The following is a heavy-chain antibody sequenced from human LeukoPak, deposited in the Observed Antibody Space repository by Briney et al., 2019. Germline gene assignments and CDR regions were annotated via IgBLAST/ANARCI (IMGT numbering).Heavy chain of an antibody. Sequence: SETLSLTCTVSGGSISSYYWSWIRQPPGKGLEWIGYIYTSGSTNYNPSLKSRVTISVDTSKNQSSLKLSSVTAADTAVYYCARQVAYCGGDCYLNWFDPWGQGTLVTVSS. J-gene: IGHJ5*02. CDR2: IYTSGST. CDR3: ARQVAYCGGDCYLNWFDP. D-gene: IGHD2-21*02. V-gene: IGHV4-4*09. CDR1: GGSISSYY.